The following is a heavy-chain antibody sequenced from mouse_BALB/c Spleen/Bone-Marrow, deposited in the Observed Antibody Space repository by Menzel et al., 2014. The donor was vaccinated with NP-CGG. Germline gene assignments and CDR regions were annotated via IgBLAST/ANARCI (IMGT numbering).Heavy chain of an antibody. CDR2: IYLGSGST. CDR1: GYTFTDYV. CDR3: ARGXXXXXXXXXX. Sequence: QVQLKQSGPELVKPGASVKMSCKASGYTFTDYVITWVKQRTGQGLEWIGEIYLGSGSTYYNEMFKGKAALTADKSSNTANMQRSSLTSEDYAFYFCARGXXXXXXXXXXXGQGTSVTXSS. V-gene: IGHV1-77*01. J-gene: IGHJ4*01.